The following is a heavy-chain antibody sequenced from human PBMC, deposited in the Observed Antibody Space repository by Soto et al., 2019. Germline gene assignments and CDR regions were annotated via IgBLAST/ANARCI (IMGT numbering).Heavy chain of an antibody. CDR2: IYYSGST. CDR3: ARAGSGWYNY. V-gene: IGHV4-61*01. D-gene: IGHD6-19*01. J-gene: IGHJ4*02. CDR1: GGSVSSGSYY. Sequence: QVQLQESGPGLVKPSETLSLTCTVSGGSVSSGSYYWSWIRQPPGKGLEWIGYIYYSGSTNYNPSLKIRVTISVDTSKNQFSLKLSSVTAADTAVYYCARAGSGWYNYWGQGTLVTVSS.